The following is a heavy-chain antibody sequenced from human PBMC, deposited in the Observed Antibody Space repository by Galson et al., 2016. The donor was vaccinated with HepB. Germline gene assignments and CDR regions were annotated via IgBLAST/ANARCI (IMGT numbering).Heavy chain of an antibody. J-gene: IGHJ4*02. CDR2: ISGDGAP. CDR3: AKGRWDFDS. CDR1: GFTFSSYA. Sequence: SLRLSCAASGFTFSSYAMSWVRQAPGKGLEWVSSISGDGAPYYVDSMKGRFTISRDNSKNTLYLQMHSQRGEDTAVYYCAKGRWDFDSWGQGTLVTVSS. V-gene: IGHV3-23*01. D-gene: IGHD5-24*01.